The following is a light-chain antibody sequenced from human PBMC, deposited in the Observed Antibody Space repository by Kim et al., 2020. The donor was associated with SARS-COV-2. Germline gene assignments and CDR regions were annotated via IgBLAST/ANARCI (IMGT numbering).Light chain of an antibody. V-gene: IGLV1-40*01. CDR3: QSYDSSLSGSGV. Sequence: VTISCTGSSSKIGAGYDVPWYQPRPGTAPKLLIYGNSNRPSGVPDRFSGSKSGTSASLAITGLQAEDEADYYCQSYDSSLSGSGVFGTGTKVTVL. J-gene: IGLJ1*01. CDR1: SSKIGAGYD. CDR2: GNS.